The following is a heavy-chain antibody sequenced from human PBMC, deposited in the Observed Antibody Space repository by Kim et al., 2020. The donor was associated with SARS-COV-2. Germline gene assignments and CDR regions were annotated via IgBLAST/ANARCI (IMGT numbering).Heavy chain of an antibody. Sequence: SETLSLTCTVSGGSISSYYWSWIRQPPGKGLEWIGYIYYSGSTNYNPSLKSRVPISVETPKNQFPLKLSLVTARATAVYYCVRGFDNWGKGTLVPV. CDR2: IYYSGST. D-gene: IGHD3-16*01. J-gene: IGHJ4*02. CDR3: VRGFDN. V-gene: IGHV4-59*13. CDR1: GGSISSYY.